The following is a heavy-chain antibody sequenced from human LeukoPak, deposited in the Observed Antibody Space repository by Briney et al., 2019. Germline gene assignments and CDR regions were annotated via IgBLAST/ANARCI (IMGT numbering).Heavy chain of an antibody. CDR1: GFTVSSNY. CDR3: ARLWFGELTFDY. D-gene: IGHD3-10*01. Sequence: GGSLGLSCAASGFTVSSNYISWVRQAPGKGLEWVSIIYRGGNTYYADSVKDRFTISRDNSKNTLYLQMNSLRSEDTAVYYCARLWFGELTFDYWGQGTLVTVSS. J-gene: IGHJ4*02. CDR2: IYRGGNT. V-gene: IGHV3-66*01.